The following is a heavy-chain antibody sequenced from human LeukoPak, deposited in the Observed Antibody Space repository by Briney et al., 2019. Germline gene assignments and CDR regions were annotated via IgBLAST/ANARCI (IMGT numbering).Heavy chain of an antibody. CDR3: ARQRTCSSTSCYGGVHTDFDY. Sequence: PSETLSLTCTVSGGSISSSSYYWGWIRQPPGKGLEWIGSIYYSGSTYYNPFLKSRVTISVDTSKNQFSLKLSSVTAADTAVYYCARQRTCSSTSCYGGVHTDFDYWGQGTLVTVSS. V-gene: IGHV4-39*01. J-gene: IGHJ4*02. CDR2: IYYSGST. CDR1: GGSISSSSYY. D-gene: IGHD2-2*01.